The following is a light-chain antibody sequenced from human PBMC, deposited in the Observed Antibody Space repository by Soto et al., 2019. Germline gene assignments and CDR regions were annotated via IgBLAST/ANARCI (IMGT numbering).Light chain of an antibody. CDR2: EVS. CDR3: QVWDTTNPVI. CDR1: SRDVGGYNY. Sequence: QSALTQPASVSGSPGQSITISCTGTSRDVGGYNYVSWHQQHPGKAPKVIITEVSNRPSGVSNRFSGSKSGNTATLTTSRVEAGDEADYYCQVWDTTNPVIFGGGTKVTVL. J-gene: IGLJ2*01. V-gene: IGLV2-14*01.